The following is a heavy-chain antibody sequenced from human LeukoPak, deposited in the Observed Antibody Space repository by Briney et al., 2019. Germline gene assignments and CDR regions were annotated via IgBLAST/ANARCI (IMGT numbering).Heavy chain of an antibody. V-gene: IGHV4-39*01. J-gene: IGHJ4*02. CDR3: ARVSLVRGAPDYYFDY. CDR2: VYTSEYT. Sequence: KPSETLSLTCSVSGVSSYYWGWIRQPPGKGLEWIGSVYTSEYTYYSSALKGRVNISVDTPNKQFSLKLNSVTAADTAVYYCARVSLVRGAPDYYFDYWGQGTLVTVSS. D-gene: IGHD3-10*01. CDR1: GVSSYY.